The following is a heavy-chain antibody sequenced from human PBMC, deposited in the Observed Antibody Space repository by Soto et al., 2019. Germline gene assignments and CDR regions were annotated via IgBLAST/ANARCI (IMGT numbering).Heavy chain of an antibody. V-gene: IGHV4-31*02. J-gene: IGHJ4*02. CDR1: GDSISSGGYY. CDR2: MSSSGST. Sequence: QVQLQESGPGLVEPSQTLSLTCSVSGDSISSGGYYWSWIRQHPGKGLEWIGYMSSSGSTYYNPSLQMRLTISIDASKNQFSLKLSSVTAADTAVYYCAREYSYGHDYWGQGTRVTVSS. D-gene: IGHD5-18*01. CDR3: AREYSYGHDY.